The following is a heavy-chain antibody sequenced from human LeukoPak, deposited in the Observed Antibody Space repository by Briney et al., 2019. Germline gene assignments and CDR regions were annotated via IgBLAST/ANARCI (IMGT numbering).Heavy chain of an antibody. CDR1: GFTFGDYT. CDR2: IRSKGNGGTT. CDR3: TRVYCSSTSCYRVLGFDY. J-gene: IGHJ4*02. D-gene: IGHD2-2*02. Sequence: PGGSLRLSCTASGFTFGDYTISWVRQAPGKGLEWVGFIRSKGNGGTTAYAASVEARFTISTHDLKSIAHLHMNSLKTQDTAVYYCTRVYCSSTSCYRVLGFDYWDQGTLVTVSS. V-gene: IGHV3-49*04.